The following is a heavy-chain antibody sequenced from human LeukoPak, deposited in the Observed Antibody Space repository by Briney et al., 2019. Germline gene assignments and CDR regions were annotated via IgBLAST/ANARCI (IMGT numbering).Heavy chain of an antibody. CDR2: IYYSGST. CDR3: ARLPLYSSSWTEAYYFDY. D-gene: IGHD6-13*01. V-gene: IGHV4-39*01. Sequence: PSETLSLTCTVSGGSIRSSSYYWGWIRQPPGKGLEWIGSIYYSGSTYYNPSLKSRVTISVDTSKNQFSLKLSSVTAADTAVYYCARLPLYSSSWTEAYYFDYWGQGTLVTVSS. CDR1: GGSIRSSSYY. J-gene: IGHJ4*02.